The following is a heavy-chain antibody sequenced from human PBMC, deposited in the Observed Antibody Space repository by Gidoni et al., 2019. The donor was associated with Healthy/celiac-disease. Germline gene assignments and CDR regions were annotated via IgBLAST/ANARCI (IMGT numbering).Heavy chain of an antibody. CDR2: INHNRGGP. Sequence: KASGYTFTGYYMHWVRQAPGQGLEWMGRINHNRGGPNYAKKFQGRVTMTRDTSISTAYMELSRLRSDDTAVYYCARDSYDILTGLGDYAFDIWGQGTMVTVSS. J-gene: IGHJ3*02. CDR3: ARDSYDILTGLGDYAFDI. CDR1: GYTFTGYY. D-gene: IGHD3-9*01. V-gene: IGHV1-2*06.